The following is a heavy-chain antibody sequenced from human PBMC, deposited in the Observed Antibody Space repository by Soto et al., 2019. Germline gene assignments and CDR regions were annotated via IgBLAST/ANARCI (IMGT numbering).Heavy chain of an antibody. V-gene: IGHV4-31*03. CDR3: ARIIMTLIRGDWFDP. Sequence: TSESLSLTCTVSGASISSGGYYWSWIRQHPGKGLEWIGYIYYSGSTYYNPSLRSRVTISVDTSKNQFSLKLSSVTAADTAVYYCARIIMTLIRGDWFDPWGQGTLVTVSS. D-gene: IGHD3-10*01. CDR1: GASISSGGYY. CDR2: IYYSGST. J-gene: IGHJ5*02.